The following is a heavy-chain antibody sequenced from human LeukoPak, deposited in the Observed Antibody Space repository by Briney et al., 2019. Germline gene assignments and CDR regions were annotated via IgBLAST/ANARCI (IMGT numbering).Heavy chain of an antibody. J-gene: IGHJ4*02. CDR3: ANPAGRALYYFDY. CDR1: GGSFSGYY. V-gene: IGHV4-34*01. CDR2: INHSGST. D-gene: IGHD2/OR15-2a*01. Sequence: PSEALSLTCAVYGGSFSGYYWSWIRQPPGKGLEWIGEINHSGSTNYNPSLKSRVTISVDTSKNQFSLKLSSMTAADTAVYYCANPAGRALYYFDYWGQGTLVTVSS.